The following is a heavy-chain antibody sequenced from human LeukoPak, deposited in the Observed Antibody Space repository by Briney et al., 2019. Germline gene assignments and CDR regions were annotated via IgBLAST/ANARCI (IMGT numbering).Heavy chain of an antibody. CDR1: GGSFSGYY. J-gene: IGHJ4*02. CDR2: INHSGST. V-gene: IGHV4-34*01. D-gene: IGHD3-9*01. Sequence: PSETLSLTCAVYGGSFSGYYWSWIRQPPGKGLEWIGEINHSGSTNYNPSLKSRVTISVDTSKNQFSLKLSSVTAADTAVYYCARALRGYFDYWGQGTPVTVSS. CDR3: ARALRGYFDY.